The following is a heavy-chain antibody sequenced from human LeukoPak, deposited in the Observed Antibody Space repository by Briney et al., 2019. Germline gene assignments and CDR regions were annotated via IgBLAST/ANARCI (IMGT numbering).Heavy chain of an antibody. J-gene: IGHJ6*02. CDR3: ARGSVRVGMDV. D-gene: IGHD6-13*01. CDR2: IGTAGDT. Sequence: GGSLRLSCEASGITFSTSDMHWVRHAPGKGLEWVSVIGTAGDTYYADSVKGRFTISRENAKNSLYLQMNSLRAGGTAVYYCARGSVRVGMDVWGQGTTVTVSS. CDR1: GITFSTSD. V-gene: IGHV3-13*01.